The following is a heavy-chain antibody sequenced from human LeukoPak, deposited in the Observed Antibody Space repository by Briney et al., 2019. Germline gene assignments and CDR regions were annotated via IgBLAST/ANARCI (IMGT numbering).Heavy chain of an antibody. CDR3: ARATKPAAFDY. V-gene: IGHV3-53*01. D-gene: IGHD2-2*01. J-gene: IGHJ4*02. CDR2: IYSGGSI. CDR1: GFTVSSNY. Sequence: GGSLRLSCAASGFTVSSNYMSWVRQAPGKGLEWVSVIYSGGSIYYADSVKGRFTISRDNSKNTLYLQMNSLRAEDTAVYYCARATKPAAFDYWGQGTLVTVSS.